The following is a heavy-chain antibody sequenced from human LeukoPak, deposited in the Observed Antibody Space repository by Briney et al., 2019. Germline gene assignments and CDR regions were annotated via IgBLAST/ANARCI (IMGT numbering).Heavy chain of an antibody. D-gene: IGHD3-22*01. Sequence: PSETLSLTCAVYGGSFSGYYWSWIRQPPGKGLEWIGEINHSGSTNYNPSLKSRVTISVDTSKNQFSLKLSSVTAADTAVYYCARHSYYYDSSGYSPWFSDYWGQGTLVTVSS. CDR3: ARHSYYYDSSGYSPWFSDY. V-gene: IGHV4-34*01. J-gene: IGHJ4*02. CDR1: GGSFSGYY. CDR2: INHSGST.